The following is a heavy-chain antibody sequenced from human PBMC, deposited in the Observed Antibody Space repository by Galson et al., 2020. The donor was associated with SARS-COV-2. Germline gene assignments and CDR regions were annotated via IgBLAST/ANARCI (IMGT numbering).Heavy chain of an antibody. CDR2: ITTSRSYM. Sequence: GESLKISCAASGFTFSDYGMNWVRQAPGKGLEWVSFITTSRSYMFYADSVKGRFTISRDNAKNSLYLEMNRLRAEDTAVYFCARAWGSGNYWGQGTLVTVS. CDR1: GFTFSDYG. D-gene: IGHD3-16*01. CDR3: ARAWGSGNY. V-gene: IGHV3-21*01. J-gene: IGHJ4*02.